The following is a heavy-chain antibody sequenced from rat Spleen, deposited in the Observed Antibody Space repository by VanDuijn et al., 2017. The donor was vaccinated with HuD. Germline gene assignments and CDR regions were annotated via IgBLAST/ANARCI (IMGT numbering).Heavy chain of an antibody. CDR1: GFSLVSYG. Sequence: QVQLKESGPVLVQPSQTLSLTCTVSGFSLVSYGVFWVRQPPGKGLEWMGVIWSNGGTDYNSAIKSRLSISRDTSKSQVFLKMNSLQTEDTAMYFCARNTYYGYTGVMDAWGQGASVTVSS. CDR3: ARNTYYGYTGVMDA. CDR2: IWSNGGT. D-gene: IGHD1-9*01. J-gene: IGHJ4*01. V-gene: IGHV2-13*01.